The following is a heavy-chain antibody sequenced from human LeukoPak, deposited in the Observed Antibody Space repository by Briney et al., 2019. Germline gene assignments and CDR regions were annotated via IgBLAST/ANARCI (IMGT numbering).Heavy chain of an antibody. V-gene: IGHV3-23*01. Sequence: GGSLRLSCAASGFTFSDYYMSWIRQAPGKGLEWVSAISGSGGSTYYADSVKGRFTISRDNSKNTLYLQMNSLRAEDTAVYYCAKDFWSGSDYWGQGTLVTVSS. CDR1: GFTFSDYY. D-gene: IGHD3-3*01. CDR3: AKDFWSGSDY. CDR2: ISGSGGST. J-gene: IGHJ4*02.